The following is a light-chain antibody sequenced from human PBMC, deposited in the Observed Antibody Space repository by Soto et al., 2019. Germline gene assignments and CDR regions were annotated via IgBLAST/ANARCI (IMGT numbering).Light chain of an antibody. CDR1: TGAVTSGHY. J-gene: IGLJ2*01. CDR3: LLSYSAAHVV. CDR2: DIS. Sequence: QAVVTQEPSLTVSAGVTVTLTCGSSTGAVTSGHYPFWFQQKPGQAPRSVIYDISNNHSWTPARFSGSLLGGKAALTLSGAQPEGESESYFLLSYSAAHVVFGGGTELTV. V-gene: IGLV7-46*01.